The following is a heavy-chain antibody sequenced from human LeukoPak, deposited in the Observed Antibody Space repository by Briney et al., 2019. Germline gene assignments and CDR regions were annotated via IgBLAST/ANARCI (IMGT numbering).Heavy chain of an antibody. V-gene: IGHV3-23*01. J-gene: IGHJ6*02. D-gene: IGHD4-23*01. CDR1: GFTIDNYA. Sequence: GGSLRLSCAASGFTIDNYAMSWVRQAPGKGLEWVSDIRGDGATHYADSVKGRFTISKDNSKNTLYLQMNSLRAEDTALYYCAKPLFGGNSNALDAWGQGTTVTVSS. CDR2: IRGDGAT. CDR3: AKPLFGGNSNALDA.